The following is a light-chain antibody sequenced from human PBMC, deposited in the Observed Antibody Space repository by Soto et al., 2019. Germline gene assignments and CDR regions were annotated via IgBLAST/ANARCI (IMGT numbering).Light chain of an antibody. V-gene: IGKV1-9*01. J-gene: IGKJ5*01. CDR3: QQLFDSPIT. Sequence: DIQLTQSPSFLSPSIGESVTITCRDSQVISTSLAWYQVKPGKAPKLLIYAANTLDSGVESRCSATVSGTEFSLTITSLQPEDFATYYCQQLFDSPITFGQGTRLDIK. CDR2: AAN. CDR1: QVISTS.